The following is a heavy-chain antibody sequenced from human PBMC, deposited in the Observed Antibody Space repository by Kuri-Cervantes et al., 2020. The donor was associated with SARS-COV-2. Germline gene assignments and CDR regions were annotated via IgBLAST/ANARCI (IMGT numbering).Heavy chain of an antibody. J-gene: IGHJ6*03. CDR1: GGSFSGYY. CDR3: ARSQLLGYYYYMDV. Sequence: GSLRLSCAVYGGSFSGYYWSWIRQPPGKGLEWIGEINHSGSTNYNPSLKSRVTISIDTSKNQFSLKLSSVTTADTAVYYCARSQLLGYYYYMDVWGEGTTVTVSS. CDR2: INHSGST. V-gene: IGHV4-34*01. D-gene: IGHD1-1*01.